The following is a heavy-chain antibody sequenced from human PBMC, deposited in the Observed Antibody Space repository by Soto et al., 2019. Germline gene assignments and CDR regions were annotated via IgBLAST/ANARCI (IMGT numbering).Heavy chain of an antibody. CDR2: LNSDGSST. CDR1: GFTFSSYW. D-gene: IGHD1-1*01. J-gene: IGHJ4*02. V-gene: IGHV3-74*01. CDR3: VGGTGY. Sequence: GGSLRLSCAASGFTFSSYWMYWARQAPGKGLVWVSRLNSDGSSTNYADSVKGRFTISRDNAKNTVHLQMNSLRAEDTAVYYCVGGTGYWGQGTLVTVSS.